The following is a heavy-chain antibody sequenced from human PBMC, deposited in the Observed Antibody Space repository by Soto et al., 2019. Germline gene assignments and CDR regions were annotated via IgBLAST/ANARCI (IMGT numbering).Heavy chain of an antibody. Sequence: SVKVSCKTVGGTSSCYGINWLRQATEQGFEWMGGIIPIFGTPNYAQKFQGRVTITADKSTSTAYMELSSLRSEDTAVYYCARASDIVVVPADEGWFDTWGKGTLGTVYS. CDR3: ARASDIVVVPADEGWFDT. V-gene: IGHV1-69*06. D-gene: IGHD2-2*01. J-gene: IGHJ5*02. CDR1: GGTSSCYG. CDR2: IIPIFGTP.